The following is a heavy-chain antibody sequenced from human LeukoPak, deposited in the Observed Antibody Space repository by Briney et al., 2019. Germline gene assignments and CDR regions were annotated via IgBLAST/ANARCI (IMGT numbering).Heavy chain of an antibody. Sequence: PGGSLRLSGAAFGLTFSSYWMSWVRQAPGKGLDWVDTIKQDGSEKYYVDSVKGRFTISRDNAKNSLYLQMNRLTAEDKAVYYCARYQLRRRFYYDSSGYYAYFDYWGQGTLVTVSS. CDR1: GLTFSSYW. V-gene: IGHV3-7*05. CDR3: ARYQLRRRFYYDSSGYYAYFDY. J-gene: IGHJ4*02. D-gene: IGHD3-22*01. CDR2: IKQDGSEK.